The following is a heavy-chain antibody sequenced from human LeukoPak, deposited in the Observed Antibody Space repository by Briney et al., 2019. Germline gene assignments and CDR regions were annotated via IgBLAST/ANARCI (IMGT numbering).Heavy chain of an antibody. J-gene: IGHJ4*02. CDR1: GGTFSSYA. D-gene: IGHD3-10*01. V-gene: IGHV1-3*01. Sequence: ASVKVSCKASGGTFSSYAISWVRQAPGQRLEWMGWINAANGNAEYSQRFQDRVTITRDTSASTAYLELSSLRSEDTAVYYCARMTTGKFDYWGQGTLVTVSS. CDR2: INAANGNA. CDR3: ARMTTGKFDY.